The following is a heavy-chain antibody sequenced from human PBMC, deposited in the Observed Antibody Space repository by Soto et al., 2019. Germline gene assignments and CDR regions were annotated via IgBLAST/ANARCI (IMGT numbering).Heavy chain of an antibody. CDR3: AKDRGSGWSYFDY. CDR2: ISYDGSNK. CDR1: GFTFSSYG. D-gene: IGHD6-19*01. V-gene: IGHV3-30*18. Sequence: QVQLVESGGGVVQPGRSLRLSCAASGFTFSSYGMHWVRQAPGKGLEWAAVISYDGSNKYYADSVKGRFTISRDNSKNTLYLQMNSLRAEDTAVYYCAKDRGSGWSYFDYWGQGTLVTVSS. J-gene: IGHJ4*02.